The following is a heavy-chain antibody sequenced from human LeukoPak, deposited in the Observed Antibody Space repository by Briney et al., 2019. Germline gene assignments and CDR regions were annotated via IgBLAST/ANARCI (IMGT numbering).Heavy chain of an antibody. CDR2: INSDGSST. D-gene: IGHD4-11*01. Sequence: GGSLRLSCAASGFTFSSYWMHWVRQAPGKGLVWVSRINSDGSSTSYADSVKGRFTISRDNAKNTLYLQMNSLRAEDTAVYYCASYSNYVSASSYYYYMDVWGKGTTVTVSS. CDR3: ASYSNYVSASSYYYYMDV. V-gene: IGHV3-74*01. J-gene: IGHJ6*03. CDR1: GFTFSSYW.